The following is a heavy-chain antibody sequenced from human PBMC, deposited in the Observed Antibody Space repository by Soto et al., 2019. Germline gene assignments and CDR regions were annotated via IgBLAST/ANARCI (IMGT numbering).Heavy chain of an antibody. CDR2: ISGGGAGT. J-gene: IGHJ4*02. D-gene: IGHD3-3*01. Sequence: GVLRLSCVVSGRTFRSYAMSWVRQAPGKGLEWVSGISGGGAGTYYADSVKGRFTISRDPSTTTLFLDMYSLGAEDTAIYYCAKGRKPDHDDGLCAFDSWGQGVLVTVSS. CDR3: AKGRKPDHDDGLCAFDS. CDR1: GRTFRSYA. V-gene: IGHV3-23*01.